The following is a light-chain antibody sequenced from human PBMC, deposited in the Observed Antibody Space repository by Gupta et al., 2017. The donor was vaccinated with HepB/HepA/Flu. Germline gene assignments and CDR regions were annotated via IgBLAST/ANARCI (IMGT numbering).Light chain of an antibody. CDR1: SLRTYY. V-gene: IGLV3-19*01. Sequence: SSELTQDPAVSVALGQTVAIPCQGDSLRTYYASWYQQKPGQAPILVIYGSNRPSGIPDRFSGSSSGNTASLTITGAQAEDEADYYCKSRDTSGSPLVFGGGTKLTVL. CDR3: KSRDTSGSPLV. J-gene: IGLJ3*02. CDR2: GS.